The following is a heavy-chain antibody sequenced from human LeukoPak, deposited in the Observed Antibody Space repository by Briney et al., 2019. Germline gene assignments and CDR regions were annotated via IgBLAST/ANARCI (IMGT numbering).Heavy chain of an antibody. CDR1: GGSISSGGYY. CDR3: ARLQYCSGTSCYWFDP. Sequence: SETLSLTCTVSGGSISSGGYYWSWIRQHPGKGLEWIGYIYYSGSTYYNPSLKSRVTISVDTSKNQFSLKLSSVTAADTAVYYCARLQYCSGTSCYWFDPWGQGTLVTVSS. J-gene: IGHJ5*02. D-gene: IGHD2-2*01. CDR2: IYYSGST. V-gene: IGHV4-31*03.